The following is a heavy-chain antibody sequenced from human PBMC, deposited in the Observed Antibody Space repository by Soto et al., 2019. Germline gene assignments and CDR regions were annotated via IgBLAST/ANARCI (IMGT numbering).Heavy chain of an antibody. D-gene: IGHD2-15*01. Sequence: ASVKVSCKASGYTFTSYDINWVRQATGQGFEWMGWMNPNSGNTGYAQKFQGRVTMTRNTSISTAYMELSSLRSEDTAVYYCARGIVSGLYYYYYGMDVWGQGTTVTVSS. J-gene: IGHJ6*02. V-gene: IGHV1-8*01. CDR3: ARGIVSGLYYYYYGMDV. CDR1: GYTFTSYD. CDR2: MNPNSGNT.